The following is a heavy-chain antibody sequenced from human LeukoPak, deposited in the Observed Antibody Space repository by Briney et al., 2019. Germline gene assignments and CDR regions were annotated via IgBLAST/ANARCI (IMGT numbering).Heavy chain of an antibody. D-gene: IGHD6-19*01. CDR3: ARDLAVAGTRTFDY. CDR2: ISYDGSNK. J-gene: IGHJ4*02. CDR1: GFTFSSYG. V-gene: IGHV3-30*03. Sequence: PGGSLRLSCAASGFTFSSYGMHWVPQAPGKGLEWVAVISYDGSNKYYADSVKGRFTISRDNSKNTLYLQMSSLRAEDTAVYYCARDLAVAGTRTFDYWGQGTLVTVSS.